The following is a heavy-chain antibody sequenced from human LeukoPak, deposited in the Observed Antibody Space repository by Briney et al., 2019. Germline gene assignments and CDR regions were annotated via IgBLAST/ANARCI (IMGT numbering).Heavy chain of an antibody. V-gene: IGHV4-59*01. CDR2: IYYSGST. CDR1: GGSISSYY. Sequence: SETLSLTCTVSGGSISSYYWSWIRQPPGKGLEWIGYIYYSGSTNYNPSLKSRVTISVDTSKNQFSLKLSSVTAADTAVYYCARVPLVGATTLWSDPWGQGTLVTVSS. J-gene: IGHJ5*02. CDR3: ARVPLVGATTLWSDP. D-gene: IGHD1-26*01.